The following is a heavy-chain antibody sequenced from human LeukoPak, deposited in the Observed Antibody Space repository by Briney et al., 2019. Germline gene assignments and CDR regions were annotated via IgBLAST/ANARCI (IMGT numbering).Heavy chain of an antibody. Sequence: GGSLRLSCAASVFSVSSKYMSGVRQPAGRGLEWVSVIYSGGTTFYADSVKGRFTISRDNSKNTLYLQMNSLRPDDTAVYYCTKLKGWYGDGYFDYWGPGILVTVSS. CDR3: TKLKGWYGDGYFDY. CDR1: VFSVSSKY. CDR2: IYSGGTT. J-gene: IGHJ4*02. V-gene: IGHV3-53*01. D-gene: IGHD6-19*01.